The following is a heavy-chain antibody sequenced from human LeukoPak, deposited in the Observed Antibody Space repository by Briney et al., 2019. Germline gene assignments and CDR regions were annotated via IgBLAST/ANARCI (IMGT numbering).Heavy chain of an antibody. CDR2: IYPGDYDT. V-gene: IGHV5-51*01. CDR3: ARSNDYGNFDY. J-gene: IGHJ4*02. Sequence: GESLKISCKGSGYSLTTYWIGWVRQMPGKGLEWMGIIYPGDYDTRYSPSFQGQVTISADKSISTAYLQWSSLKASDTAMYYCARSNDYGNFDYWGQGTLVTVSS. CDR1: GYSLTTYW. D-gene: IGHD4-17*01.